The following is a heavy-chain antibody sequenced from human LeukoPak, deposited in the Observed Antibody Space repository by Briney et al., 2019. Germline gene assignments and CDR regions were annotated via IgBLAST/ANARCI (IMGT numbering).Heavy chain of an antibody. Sequence: PGGSLRLSCAASGFTFSTYAMSWVRQAPGKGLEWVSVISGGGGSTYYADSVKGRFTISRDNSKNTLYLQMNSLRAEDTAVYYCARDYGYCSSTSCYTVWGYYYYGMDVWGQGTTVTVSS. D-gene: IGHD2-2*02. CDR1: GFTFSTYA. J-gene: IGHJ6*02. CDR3: ARDYGYCSSTSCYTVWGYYYYGMDV. V-gene: IGHV3-23*01. CDR2: ISGGGGST.